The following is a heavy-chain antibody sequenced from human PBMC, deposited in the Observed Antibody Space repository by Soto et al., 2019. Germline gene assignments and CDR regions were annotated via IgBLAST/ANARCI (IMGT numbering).Heavy chain of an antibody. CDR2: ISYDGSNK. CDR1: GFTFSSYG. CDR3: AKDDEEGGIQLWLLAY. V-gene: IGHV3-30*18. Sequence: PGGSLRLSCAASGFTFSSYGMHWVRQAPGKGLEWVAVISYDGSNKYHADSVKGRFTISRDNSKNTLYLQMNSLRAEDTAVYYCAKDDEEGGIQLWLLAYWGQGTLVTVSS. J-gene: IGHJ4*02. D-gene: IGHD5-18*01.